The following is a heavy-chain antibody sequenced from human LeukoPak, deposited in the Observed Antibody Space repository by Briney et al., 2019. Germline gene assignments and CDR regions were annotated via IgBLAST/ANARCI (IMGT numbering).Heavy chain of an antibody. CDR1: GFTFSSYA. CDR3: AKDRMIITMVRGVINDGMDV. D-gene: IGHD3-10*01. Sequence: SLXXXCXASGFTFSSYAMHXVRQAPGKGXXWVAVISYDGSNKYYADSVKGRFTISRDNSKNTLYLQMNSLRAEDTAVYYCAKDRMIITMVRGVINDGMDVWGQGTTVTVSS. J-gene: IGHJ6*02. CDR2: ISYDGSNK. V-gene: IGHV3-30-3*01.